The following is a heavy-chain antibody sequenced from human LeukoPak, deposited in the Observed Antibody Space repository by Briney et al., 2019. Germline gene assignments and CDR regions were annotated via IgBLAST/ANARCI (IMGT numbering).Heavy chain of an antibody. J-gene: IGHJ4*02. CDR2: ISAYNGNT. D-gene: IGHD5-24*01. CDR1: GYTFTSYG. Sequence: ASVKISCKASGYTFTSYGISWVRQATGTGTERMGWISAYNGNTNYAQKLQGRVTMTTDTSTSTAYMELRSLRSDDTAVYYCAREVEMATIPGYWGQGTLVTVSS. CDR3: AREVEMATIPGY. V-gene: IGHV1-18*01.